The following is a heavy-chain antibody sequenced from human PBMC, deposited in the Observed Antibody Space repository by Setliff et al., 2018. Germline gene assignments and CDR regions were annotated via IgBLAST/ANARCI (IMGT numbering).Heavy chain of an antibody. D-gene: IGHD2-15*01. CDR2: IAKDGSED. J-gene: IGHJ4*02. V-gene: IGHV3-30*07. CDR1: GVTFSFYA. CDR3: AKDDAGYCSGGSCYAPFDY. Sequence: PGGSLRLSCTDSGVTFSFYAVYWVRQAPGEGLEWLAVIAKDGSEDHYADTVKGRFTISRDNSRNTVYLQMNSLRAEDTAVYYCAKDDAGYCSGGSCYAPFDYWGQGTLVTVSS.